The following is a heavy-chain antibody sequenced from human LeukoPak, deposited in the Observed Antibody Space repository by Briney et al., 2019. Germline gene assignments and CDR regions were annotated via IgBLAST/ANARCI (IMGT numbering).Heavy chain of an antibody. CDR2: IYYSGST. CDR1: GGSISSYY. V-gene: IGHV4-59*08. Sequence: PSETLSLTCTVSGGSISSYYWSWFRQPPGKGLEWIGYIYYSGSTNYNPSLKSRVTISVDTSKNQFSLKLSSVTAADTAVYYCASSTRGYYFDYWGQGTLVTVSS. J-gene: IGHJ4*02. D-gene: IGHD3-10*01. CDR3: ASSTRGYYFDY.